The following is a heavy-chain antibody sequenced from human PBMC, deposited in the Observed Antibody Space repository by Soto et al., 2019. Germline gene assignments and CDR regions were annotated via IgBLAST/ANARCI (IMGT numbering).Heavy chain of an antibody. J-gene: IGHJ6*01. Sequence: QVQLVQSGAEVKKPGSSVKVSCKASGGTLSSHGISWVRQAPGQGLEWMGGIIPMFGSPTYAQKFQGRVTITADESMSTTDMELSGLRSEDTAVYFCARDLDNGGDSPGYYAMDVW. V-gene: IGHV1-69*01. CDR2: IIPMFGSP. CDR3: ARDLDNGGDSPGYYAMDV. D-gene: IGHD2-21*02. CDR1: GGTLSSHG.